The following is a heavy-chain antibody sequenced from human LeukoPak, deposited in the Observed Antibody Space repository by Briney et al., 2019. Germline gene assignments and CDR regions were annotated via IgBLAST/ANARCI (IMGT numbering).Heavy chain of an antibody. Sequence: GGSLRLSCAASGFTFSSYSMNWVRQAPGKGLEWVSYISSSSTIYYADSVKGRFTISRDNAKNSLYLQMNSLRAEDTAMYYCTTDSYYYDCSGYPVWFDIWGQGTMVTVSS. CDR3: TTDSYYYDCSGYPVWFDI. CDR1: GFTFSSYS. D-gene: IGHD3-22*01. V-gene: IGHV3-48*01. CDR2: ISSSSTI. J-gene: IGHJ3*02.